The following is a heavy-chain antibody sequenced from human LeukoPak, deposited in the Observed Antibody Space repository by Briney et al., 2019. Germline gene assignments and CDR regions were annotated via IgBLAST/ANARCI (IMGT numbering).Heavy chain of an antibody. J-gene: IGHJ4*02. CDR1: GFTFSGHG. CDR2: ISRSSSYI. Sequence: GGSLRLSCAASGFTFSGHGMNWVRQAPGKGLEWVSFISRSSSYIYYADSVKGRSTISRDNAKNTLYLQMNSLRAEDTAVYYCARDGGGYSDYDFDYWGQGTLVTVSS. V-gene: IGHV3-21*01. D-gene: IGHD5-12*01. CDR3: ARDGGGYSDYDFDY.